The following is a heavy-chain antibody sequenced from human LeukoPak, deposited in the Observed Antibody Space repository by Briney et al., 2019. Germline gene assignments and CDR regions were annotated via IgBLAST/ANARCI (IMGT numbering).Heavy chain of an antibody. CDR2: MYHSGDT. V-gene: IGHV4-38-2*02. CDR3: AREVVRGVSDY. D-gene: IGHD3-10*01. J-gene: IGHJ4*02. CDR1: GYSVSSGYY. Sequence: SETLSLTCTVSGYSVSSGYYWGWIRQPPGKGLEWIGSMYHSGDTYYNPSLKSRVTISVDTSKNQLSLKLSSVTAADTAVYYCAREVVRGVSDYWGQGTLVTVSS.